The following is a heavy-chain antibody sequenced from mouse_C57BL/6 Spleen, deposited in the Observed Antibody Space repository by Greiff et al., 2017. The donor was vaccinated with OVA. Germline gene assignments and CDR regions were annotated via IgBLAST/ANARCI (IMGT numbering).Heavy chain of an antibody. Sequence: DVMLVESGGGLVQPGGSLKLSCAASGFTFSDYYMYWVRQTPEKRLEWVAYISNGGGSTYYPDTVKGRFTISRDNAKNTLYLQMSRLKSEDTAMYYCARPGDVYYWYFDVWGTGTTVTVSS. V-gene: IGHV5-12*01. CDR1: GFTFSDYY. J-gene: IGHJ1*03. CDR2: ISNGGGST. CDR3: ARPGDVYYWYFDV.